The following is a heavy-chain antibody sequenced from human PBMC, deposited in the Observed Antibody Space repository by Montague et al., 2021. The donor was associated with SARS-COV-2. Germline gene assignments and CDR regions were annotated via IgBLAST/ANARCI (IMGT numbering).Heavy chain of an antibody. D-gene: IGHD2-15*01. CDR2: VYYSGRS. Sequence: SETLSLTCTVSGDSISTSYWAWIRQPPGKGLEWIGYVYYSGRSSYNSSLKSRVTISVDTSKNQVSLNLRSVTAADTAVYFCVRADRRDTGTPHRDYDEGMDLWGQGTTVTVSS. V-gene: IGHV4-59*01. J-gene: IGHJ6*02. CDR1: GDSISTSY. CDR3: VRADRRDTGTPHRDYDEGMDL.